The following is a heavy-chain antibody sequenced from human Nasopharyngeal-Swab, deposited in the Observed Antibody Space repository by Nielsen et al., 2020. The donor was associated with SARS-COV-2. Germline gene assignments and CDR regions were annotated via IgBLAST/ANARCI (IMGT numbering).Heavy chain of an antibody. CDR2: ISSSSYI. V-gene: IGHV3-21*01. Sequence: GESLKISCAASGFTFSSYSMNWVRQAPGKGLEWVSSISSSSYIYYADSVKGRFTISRDNAKNSLYLQMNSLRAEDTAVYYCARESSGWEPDYWGQGTLVTVSS. D-gene: IGHD6-19*01. J-gene: IGHJ4*02. CDR3: ARESSGWEPDY. CDR1: GFTFSSYS.